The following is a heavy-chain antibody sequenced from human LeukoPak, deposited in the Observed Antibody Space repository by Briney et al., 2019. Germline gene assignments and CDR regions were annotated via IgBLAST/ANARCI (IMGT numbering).Heavy chain of an antibody. Sequence: GGSLRLSCAASGFTFSSYEMNWVRQAPGKGLEWVSGISWNSGSIGYADSVKGRFTISRDNAKNSLYLQMNSLRAEDTALYYCAKGPTGYSSSWYLGAFDIWGQGTMVTVSS. D-gene: IGHD6-13*01. CDR1: GFTFSSYE. CDR2: ISWNSGSI. V-gene: IGHV3-9*01. CDR3: AKGPTGYSSSWYLGAFDI. J-gene: IGHJ3*02.